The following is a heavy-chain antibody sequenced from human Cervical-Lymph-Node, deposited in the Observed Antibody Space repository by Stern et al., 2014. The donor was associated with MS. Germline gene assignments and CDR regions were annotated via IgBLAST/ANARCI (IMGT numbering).Heavy chain of an antibody. CDR2: IIPMFGIA. V-gene: IGHV1-69*01. CDR1: GGTISNYI. Sequence: QMQLVQSGAEVKKPGSSVKVSCKASGGTISNYIIGWVRQAPGQGLEWMGGIIPMFGIAKYAEKFQDRVTITADESTSTAYMDLSSLRSEDTAVYYCARATSDYIWGTYRFLDSWGQGTLVIVSS. J-gene: IGHJ4*02. D-gene: IGHD3-16*02. CDR3: ARATSDYIWGTYRFLDS.